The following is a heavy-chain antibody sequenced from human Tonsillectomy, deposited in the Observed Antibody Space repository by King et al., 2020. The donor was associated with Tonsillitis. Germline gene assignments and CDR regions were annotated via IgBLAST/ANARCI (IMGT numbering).Heavy chain of an antibody. CDR1: GYSFTSYW. CDR2: IDPGDSDT. J-gene: IGHJ4*02. Sequence: VQLVQSGAEVKKPGESLKISCKGSGYSFTSYWIGWVRQMPGKGLEWMGIIDPGDSDTRYSPSFQGQVTISADKSISTAYLQWSGLKDADTARYYCARGSRQQLVREDYFDYWGQGTLVTVSS. V-gene: IGHV5-51*01. D-gene: IGHD6-13*01. CDR3: ARGSRQQLVREDYFDY.